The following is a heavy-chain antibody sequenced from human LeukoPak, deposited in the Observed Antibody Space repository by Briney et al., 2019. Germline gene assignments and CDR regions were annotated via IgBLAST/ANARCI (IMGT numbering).Heavy chain of an antibody. CDR2: IYYSGST. V-gene: IGHV4-59*01. Sequence: ASETLSLTCTVPGGSISSYYWSWIRQPPGKGLEWIGYIYYSGSTNYNPSLKSRVTISVDTSKNQFSLKLSSVTAADTAVYYCAREDLAVAATDYFDYWGQGTLVTVSS. CDR1: GGSISSYY. J-gene: IGHJ4*02. CDR3: AREDLAVAATDYFDY. D-gene: IGHD6-19*01.